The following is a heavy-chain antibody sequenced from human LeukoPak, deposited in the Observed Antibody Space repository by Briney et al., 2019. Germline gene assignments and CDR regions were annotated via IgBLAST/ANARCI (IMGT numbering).Heavy chain of an antibody. J-gene: IGHJ4*02. D-gene: IGHD6-13*01. Sequence: ASVKVSCKASGYTFTGYYMHWVRQAPGQGLEWMGWISAYNGNTNYAQKLQGRVTMTTDTSTSTAYMELRSLRSDDTAVYYCARDQKFVGYSSSWYNYWGQGTLVTVSS. CDR1: GYTFTGYY. V-gene: IGHV1-18*04. CDR2: ISAYNGNT. CDR3: ARDQKFVGYSSSWYNY.